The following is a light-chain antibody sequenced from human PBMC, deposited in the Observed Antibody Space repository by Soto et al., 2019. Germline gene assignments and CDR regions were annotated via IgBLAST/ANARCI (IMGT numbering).Light chain of an antibody. CDR3: SSYTTSSTHWV. V-gene: IGLV2-14*01. J-gene: IGLJ3*02. CDR2: EVS. Sequence: QSFLTQPASVSGSPGQSITISCTGTSSDVGGYNYVSWYQQHPGKAPKLMIYEVSNRPSGVSNRFSGSKSGNTASLTISGLQAEDEADYYCSSYTTSSTHWVFGGGTKLTVL. CDR1: SSDVGGYNY.